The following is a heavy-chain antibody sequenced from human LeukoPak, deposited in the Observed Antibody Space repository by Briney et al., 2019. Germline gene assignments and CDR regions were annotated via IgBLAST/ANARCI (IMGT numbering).Heavy chain of an antibody. J-gene: IGHJ4*02. D-gene: IGHD3-16*01. V-gene: IGHV3-23*01. Sequence: PGGSLRLSCAASGFTFSSYPMSWVRQAPGKGLEWVSGISGRDGSTYYADSVKGRFTISRNKSKNALYLQMNSLRAEDTAIYSCAKDALARFGGYFDYWGLGTLVTVSS. CDR3: AKDALARFGGYFDY. CDR1: GFTFSSYP. CDR2: ISGRDGST.